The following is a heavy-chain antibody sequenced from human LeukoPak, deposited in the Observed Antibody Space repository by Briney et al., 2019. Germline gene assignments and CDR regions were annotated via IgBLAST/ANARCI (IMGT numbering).Heavy chain of an antibody. CDR2: IYSGGST. D-gene: IGHD4-11*01. CDR3: ARLTVTTRTFDY. CDR1: GFTFSSYS. V-gene: IGHV3-66*01. Sequence: GGSLRLSCAASGFTFSSYSMNWVRQAPGKGLEWVSVIYSGGSTYYADSVKGRFTISRDNSKNTLYLQMNSLRAEDTAVYYCARLTVTTRTFDYWGQGTLVTVSS. J-gene: IGHJ4*02.